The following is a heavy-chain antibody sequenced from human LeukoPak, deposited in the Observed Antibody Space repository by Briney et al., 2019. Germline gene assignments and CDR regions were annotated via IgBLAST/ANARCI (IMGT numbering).Heavy chain of an antibody. J-gene: IGHJ4*02. V-gene: IGHV1-69*05. D-gene: IGHD3-22*01. Sequence: ASVKVSCKASGGTFSSYAISWVRQAPGQGLEWMGRIIPIFGTANYAQKFQGRATITTDESTSTAYMELSSLRSEDTAVYYCARVGRPYYYDSSGYYAYFDYWGQGTLVTVSS. CDR1: GGTFSSYA. CDR3: ARVGRPYYYDSSGYYAYFDY. CDR2: IIPIFGTA.